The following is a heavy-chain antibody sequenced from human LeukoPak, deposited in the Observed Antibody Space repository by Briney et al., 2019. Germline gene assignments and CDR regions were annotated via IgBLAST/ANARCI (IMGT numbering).Heavy chain of an antibody. Sequence: GGSLRLSCTDSRFSFSDYYMSWIRQAPGKGLEWLSYISSSGSIIYYADSVKGRFTIFRDNAKNSLYLQMSSLKTEDTAVYYCTTSSYCEQNVCQTYFDFWGQGTLVTVSS. CDR2: ISSSGSII. J-gene: IGHJ4*02. D-gene: IGHD2-21*01. V-gene: IGHV3-11*01. CDR1: RFSFSDYY. CDR3: TTSSYCEQNVCQTYFDF.